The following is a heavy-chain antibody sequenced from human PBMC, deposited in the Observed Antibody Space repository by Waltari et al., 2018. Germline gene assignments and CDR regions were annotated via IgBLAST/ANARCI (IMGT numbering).Heavy chain of an antibody. CDR1: GYTFTGYY. Sequence: QVQLVQSGAEVKKPGASVKDSCKASGYTFTGYYMHWVRQAPGQGLEWMGWINPNSGGTNYAQKVQGRVTMTRDPSITTAYMELSRLGSDDTAVYYCARDQGFAVGAAGYWGQGTLVTVSS. CDR2: INPNSGGT. J-gene: IGHJ4*02. D-gene: IGHD6-19*01. CDR3: ARDQGFAVGAAGY. V-gene: IGHV1-2*02.